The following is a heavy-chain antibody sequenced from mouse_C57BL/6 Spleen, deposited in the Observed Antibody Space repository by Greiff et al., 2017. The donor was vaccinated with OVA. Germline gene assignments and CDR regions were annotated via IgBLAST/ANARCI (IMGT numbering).Heavy chain of an antibody. CDR2: IEPEDGDT. CDR1: GFNISDYF. V-gene: IGHV14-1*01. Sequence: VPLQQSRAELVRPGASVKLSCTASGFNISDYFMHWVKQRPEQGLEWIGRIEPEDGDTEYAPKFQGKATMTADTSSNTAYLQLSSLTSEDTAVYYCTTLGTIYYYGSSYWGQGTTLTVSS. CDR3: TTLGTIYYYGSSY. J-gene: IGHJ2*01. D-gene: IGHD1-1*01.